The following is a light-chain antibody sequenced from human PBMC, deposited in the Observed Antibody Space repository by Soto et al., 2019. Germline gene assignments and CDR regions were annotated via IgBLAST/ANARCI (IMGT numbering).Light chain of an antibody. CDR1: QSVSSY. CDR3: QQRSNWPPTCT. CDR2: DAS. V-gene: IGKV3-11*01. Sequence: EIVLTQSPATLSLSPGERATLSCRASQSVSSYLAWYQQKPGQAPRLLIYDASNRATGIPARFSGSGSGTDFTLTVSSLEAECFAVYYCQQRSNWPPTCTFGQGTKLEIK. J-gene: IGKJ2*02.